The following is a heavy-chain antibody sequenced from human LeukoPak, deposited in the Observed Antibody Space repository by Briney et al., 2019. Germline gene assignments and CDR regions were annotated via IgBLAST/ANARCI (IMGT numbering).Heavy chain of an antibody. J-gene: IGHJ6*03. D-gene: IGHD3-3*01. Sequence: SETLSLTCAVYGGSFSGYYWSWIRQPPGKGLEGIWEINHSGSTNYNPSLKRRVTISVDTSKNQFSLKLSSVTAADTAVYYCARARTIFGVVIPTAVYYMDVWGKGTTVTVSS. CDR2: INHSGST. V-gene: IGHV4-34*01. CDR1: GGSFSGYY. CDR3: ARARTIFGVVIPTAVYYMDV.